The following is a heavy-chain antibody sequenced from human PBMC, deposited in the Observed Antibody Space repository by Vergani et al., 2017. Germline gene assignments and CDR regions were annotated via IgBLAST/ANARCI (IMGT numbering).Heavy chain of an antibody. Sequence: QVQLEESGGGVVQPGRSLRLSCAGSGFTLSSHAMHWVRQAPGKGLEWVAFIWYDGSKEYYADSVKGRFTISRDNSKNTLYLQMNNLRPEDTAVYYCARDTVTGSRYFDYWGQGTLVTVSS. CDR3: ARDTVTGSRYFDY. CDR2: IWYDGSKE. V-gene: IGHV3-33*01. CDR1: GFTLSSHA. J-gene: IGHJ4*02. D-gene: IGHD6-19*01.